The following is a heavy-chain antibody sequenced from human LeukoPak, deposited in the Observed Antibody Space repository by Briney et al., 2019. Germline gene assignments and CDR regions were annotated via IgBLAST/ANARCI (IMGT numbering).Heavy chain of an antibody. CDR3: AVRYGGHEYFEY. Sequence: GESLKIPCKGSGYRFTSYWIGWVRQMPGKGLEWMGIIYPGDSDTRYSPFFQGQVTISADKSINTAYLHWSTLKASDTAKDSLAVRYGGHEYFEYWGEGTLVTVPS. V-gene: IGHV5-51*01. CDR2: IYPGDSDT. CDR1: GYRFTSYW. D-gene: IGHD6-19*01. J-gene: IGHJ4*02.